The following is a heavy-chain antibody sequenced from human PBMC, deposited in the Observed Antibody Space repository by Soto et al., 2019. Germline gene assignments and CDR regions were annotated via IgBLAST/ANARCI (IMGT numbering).Heavy chain of an antibody. Sequence: QVQLVESGGGVVQPGRSLRLSCAASGFTFSSYGMHWVRQAPGKGLEWVAVIWYDGSNKYYADSVKGRFTISRDNSKNKLYLQMNSLRAEDKAVYYCARDHDGRIAAYYYYYGMDVWGQGTTVTVSS. CDR3: ARDHDGRIAAYYYYYGMDV. CDR2: IWYDGSNK. J-gene: IGHJ6*02. D-gene: IGHD6-13*01. V-gene: IGHV3-33*01. CDR1: GFTFSSYG.